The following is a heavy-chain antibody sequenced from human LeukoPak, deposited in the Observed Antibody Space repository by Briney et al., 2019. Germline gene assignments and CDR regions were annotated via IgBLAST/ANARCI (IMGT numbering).Heavy chain of an antibody. V-gene: IGHV4-39*01. CDR2: IYYSGST. CDR3: ASGYCSGGSCYQWDY. D-gene: IGHD2-15*01. J-gene: IGHJ4*02. CDR1: GGSISSSSYY. Sequence: SETLSLTCTVSGGSISSSSYYWGWIRQPPGKGLEWIGSIYYSGSTYYNPSLKSRVTISVDTSENQFSLKLSSVTAADTAVYYCASGYCSGGSCYQWDYWGQGTLVTVSS.